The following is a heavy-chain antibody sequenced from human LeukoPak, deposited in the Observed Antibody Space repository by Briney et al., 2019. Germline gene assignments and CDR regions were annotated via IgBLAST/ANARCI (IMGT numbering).Heavy chain of an antibody. V-gene: IGHV4-61*08. D-gene: IGHD6-6*01. CDR2: ISYSGSI. CDR1: GDSVGSGDYY. CDR3: ATARRGSTSTSPFY. Sequence: SETLSLTCTVSGDSVGSGDYYWSWIRQPPGEGLEYIGFISYSGSINYNPSLQSRVTLSLDSSKNQFSLKLRSVTAADTAVYYCATARRGSTSTSPFYWGQGTLVTVSS. J-gene: IGHJ4*02.